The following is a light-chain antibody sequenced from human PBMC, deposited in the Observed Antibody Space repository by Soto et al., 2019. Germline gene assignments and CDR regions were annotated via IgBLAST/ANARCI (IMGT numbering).Light chain of an antibody. CDR3: QQDASSPLT. CDR1: QSVSSSY. J-gene: IGKJ3*01. Sequence: EIVLTQSPGTLSLSPGEGATLSCRASQSVSSSYLAWYQQKPGQAPRLLIYGASSRATGIPDRFSGSGSGTDFTLTINRLEPEDFAVYYCQQDASSPLTCGPGTKVDIK. V-gene: IGKV3-20*01. CDR2: GAS.